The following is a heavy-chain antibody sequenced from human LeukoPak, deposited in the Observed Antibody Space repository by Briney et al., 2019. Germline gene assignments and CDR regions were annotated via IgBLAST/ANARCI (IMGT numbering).Heavy chain of an antibody. CDR3: AKDPGYYGDPDY. V-gene: IGHV3-23*01. CDR2: ISGRGGST. D-gene: IGHD4-17*01. Sequence: PGGSLRLSCAASGFTFSSYAMSWVRQAPGKGLEWVSAISGRGGSTYYADSVKGRFTISRDNSKNTLYLQMNSLRAEDTAVYYCAKDPGYYGDPDYWGQGTLVTVSS. CDR1: GFTFSSYA. J-gene: IGHJ4*02.